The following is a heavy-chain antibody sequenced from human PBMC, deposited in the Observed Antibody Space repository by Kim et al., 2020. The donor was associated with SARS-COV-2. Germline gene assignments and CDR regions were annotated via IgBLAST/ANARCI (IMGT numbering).Heavy chain of an antibody. CDR3: AGPRVNTAMVFDY. D-gene: IGHD5-18*01. J-gene: IGHJ4*02. CDR2: INHSGST. Sequence: SETLSLTCAVYGGSFSGYYWSWIRQPPGKGLEWIGEINHSGSTNYNPSPKSRVTISVDTSKNQFSLKLSSVTAADTALYYCAGPRVNTAMVFDYWGQGTLVTVSS. V-gene: IGHV4-34*01. CDR1: GGSFSGYY.